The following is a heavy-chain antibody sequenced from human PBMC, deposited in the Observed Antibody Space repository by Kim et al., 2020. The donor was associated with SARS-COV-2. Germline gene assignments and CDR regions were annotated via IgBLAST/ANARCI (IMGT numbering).Heavy chain of an antibody. J-gene: IGHJ4*02. V-gene: IGHV3-48*03. CDR1: GFTFSSYE. D-gene: IGHD6-19*01. CDR3: ASRAVAGKGDPDY. Sequence: GGSLRLSCAASGFTFSSYEMNWVRQAPGKGLEWVSYISSSGSTIYYADSVKGRFTISRDNAKNSLYLQMNSLRAEDTAVYYCASRAVAGKGDPDYWGQGTLVTVSS. CDR2: ISSSGSTI.